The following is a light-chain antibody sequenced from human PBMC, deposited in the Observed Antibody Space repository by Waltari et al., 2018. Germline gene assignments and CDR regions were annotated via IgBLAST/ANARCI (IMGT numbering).Light chain of an antibody. J-gene: IGLJ1*01. CDR1: SSHVGGYNS. V-gene: IGLV2-14*03. CDR2: DVS. CDR3: TSYISSITRYV. Sequence: QSALTQPASVSGSPGQSITISCTGTSSHVGGYNSVSWYQQHPGKAPKLMIYDVSYRPSGLSSCFSSSKPGNTPSLTISGVRAEHEPDYYCTSYISSITRYVFGAVTKVTVL.